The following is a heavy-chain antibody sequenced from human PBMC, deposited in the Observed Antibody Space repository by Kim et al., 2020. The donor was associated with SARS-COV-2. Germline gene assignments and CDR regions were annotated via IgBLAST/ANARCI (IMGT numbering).Heavy chain of an antibody. V-gene: IGHV3-23*01. CDR1: GFTFSSYA. Sequence: GGSLRLSCAASGFTFSSYAMSWVRQAPGKGLEWVSAISGSGGSTYYADSVKGRFTISRDNSKNTLYLQMNSLRAEDTAVYYCAKDFSISYYYDSSGYLFQHWGQGTLVTVSS. CDR3: AKDFSISYYYDSSGYLFQH. J-gene: IGHJ1*01. CDR2: ISGSGGST. D-gene: IGHD3-22*01.